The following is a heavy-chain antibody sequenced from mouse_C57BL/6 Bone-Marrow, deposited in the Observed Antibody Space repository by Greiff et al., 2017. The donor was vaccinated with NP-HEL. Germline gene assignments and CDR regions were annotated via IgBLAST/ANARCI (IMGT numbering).Heavy chain of an antibody. CDR3: ARLHDYDWYFDV. J-gene: IGHJ1*03. CDR1: GFTFSSYG. CDR2: ISSGGSYT. Sequence: EVQRVESGGDLVKPGGSLKLSCAASGFTFSSYGMSWVRQTPDKRLEWVATISSGGSYTYYPDSVKGRFTISRDNAKNTLYLQMSSLKSEDTAMYYCARLHDYDWYFDVWGTGTTVTVSS. V-gene: IGHV5-6*01. D-gene: IGHD2-4*01.